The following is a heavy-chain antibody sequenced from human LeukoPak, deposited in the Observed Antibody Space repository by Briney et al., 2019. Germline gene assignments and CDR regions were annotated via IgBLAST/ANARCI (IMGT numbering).Heavy chain of an antibody. CDR1: GFTFSSYV. Sequence: PGGSLRLSCAASGFTFSSYVMHWVRQAPGKGLEWVAVISYDGSNKYYADSVKGRFTISRDNSKNTLYLQMNSLRAEDTAVYYCAKVGYYDYRIDYWGQGTLVTVSS. D-gene: IGHD3-3*01. CDR2: ISYDGSNK. V-gene: IGHV3-30*18. CDR3: AKVGYYDYRIDY. J-gene: IGHJ4*02.